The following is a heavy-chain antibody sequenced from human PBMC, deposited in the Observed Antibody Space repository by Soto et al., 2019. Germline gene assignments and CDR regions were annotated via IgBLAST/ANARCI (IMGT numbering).Heavy chain of an antibody. J-gene: IGHJ4*02. D-gene: IGHD4-17*01. V-gene: IGHV4-34*01. CDR1: GGSFSGYY. Sequence: PSETLSLTCAVYGGSFSGYYWSWIRQPPGKGLEWIGEINHSGSTNYNPSLKSRVTISVDTSKNQFSLKLSSVTAADTAVYYCARDRLDYGDSEYYFDYWGQGTLVTVSS. CDR3: ARDRLDYGDSEYYFDY. CDR2: INHSGST.